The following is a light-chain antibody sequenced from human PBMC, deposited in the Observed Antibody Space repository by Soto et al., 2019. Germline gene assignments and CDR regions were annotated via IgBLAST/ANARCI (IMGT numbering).Light chain of an antibody. J-gene: IGKJ5*01. CDR2: GAS. Sequence: EIVLTQSPGTLSLSPGARATLSCRASQSVSSSYLAWYQQKPGQAPRLLIYGASSRATGIPDRFSGSGSGTDFTLTISRLEPEDFAVYYCQQYGSSPSITFGQGTRLEIK. CDR3: QQYGSSPSIT. CDR1: QSVSSSY. V-gene: IGKV3-20*01.